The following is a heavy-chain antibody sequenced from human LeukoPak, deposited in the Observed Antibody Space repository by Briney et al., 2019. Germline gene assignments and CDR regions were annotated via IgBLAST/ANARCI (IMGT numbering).Heavy chain of an antibody. J-gene: IGHJ4*02. CDR1: GGSISSYY. Sequence: SETLSLTCTVSGGSISSYYWSWIRQPPGKGLEWIGRIYTSGSTNYNPSLKSRVTISVDTSKNQFSLKLSSVTAADTAVDYCARXRXVGATLVHCGFDYWGQGTLVTVSS. D-gene: IGHD1-26*01. V-gene: IGHV4-4*07. CDR2: IYTSGST. CDR3: ARXRXVGATLVHCGFDY.